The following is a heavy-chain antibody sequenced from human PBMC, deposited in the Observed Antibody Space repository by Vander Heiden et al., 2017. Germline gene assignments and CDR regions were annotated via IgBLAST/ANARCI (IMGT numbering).Heavy chain of an antibody. Sequence: QLQLQESGPGLVKPSETLSLTCTVSGGSISSSSYYLGWIRQPPGKGLEWIGSIYDSGSTYDNPPLKSRVTISVDTAKNQFSMKMRSVTAADTAVYYVARGRVEPLFDPWGQGTMVTVYS. D-gene: IGHD2-15*01. J-gene: IGHJ5*02. CDR2: IYDSGST. CDR3: ARGRVEPLFDP. CDR1: GGSISSSSYY. V-gene: IGHV4-39*01.